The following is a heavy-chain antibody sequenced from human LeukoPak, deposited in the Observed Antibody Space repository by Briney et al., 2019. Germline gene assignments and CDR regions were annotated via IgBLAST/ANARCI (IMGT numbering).Heavy chain of an antibody. CDR3: AKGLVYYDSSGPFDY. CDR1: GFTFSSYG. Sequence: GGSLRLSCAASGFTFSSYGMHWVRQAPGKGLEWVAFIRYDGSNKYYADSVRGRFTISRDNSKNTLYLQMNSLRAEDTAVYYCAKGLVYYDSSGPFDYWGQGTLVTVSS. V-gene: IGHV3-30*02. D-gene: IGHD3-22*01. CDR2: IRYDGSNK. J-gene: IGHJ4*02.